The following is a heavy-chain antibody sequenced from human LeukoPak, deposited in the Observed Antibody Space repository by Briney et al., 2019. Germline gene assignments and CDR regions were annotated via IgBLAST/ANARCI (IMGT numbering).Heavy chain of an antibody. V-gene: IGHV3-48*04. CDR2: ISSSSSAI. CDR3: ARWSSSWSNCFDY. Sequence: GGSLRLSCAASGFTFSSYSMNWVRQAPGKGLEWVSYISSSSSAIYYADSVKGRFTISRDNAKNSLYLQMNSLRAEDTAVYYCARWSSSWSNCFDYWGQGTLVTVSS. D-gene: IGHD6-13*01. J-gene: IGHJ4*02. CDR1: GFTFSSYS.